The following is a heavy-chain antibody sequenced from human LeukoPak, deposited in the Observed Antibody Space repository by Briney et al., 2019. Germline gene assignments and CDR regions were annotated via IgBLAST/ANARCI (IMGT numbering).Heavy chain of an antibody. CDR3: ARHHYYDSSGYPYFDY. V-gene: IGHV3-11*06. CDR1: GFTFSDYY. Sequence: GGSLRLSCAASGFTFSDYYMSWIRQAPGKGLEWVSYISSSSSYTNYADSVKGRFTISRDNAKNSLYLQMNSPRAEDTAVYYCARHHYYDSSGYPYFDYWGQGTLVTVSS. CDR2: ISSSSSYT. D-gene: IGHD3-22*01. J-gene: IGHJ4*02.